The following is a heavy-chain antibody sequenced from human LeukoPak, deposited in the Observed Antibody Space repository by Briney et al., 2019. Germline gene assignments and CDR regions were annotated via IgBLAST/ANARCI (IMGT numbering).Heavy chain of an antibody. V-gene: IGHV4-30-4*01. D-gene: IGHD6-13*01. J-gene: IGHJ4*02. CDR1: GGSISSGDYY. CDR2: IYYSGST. Sequence: SETLSLTCTVSGGSISSGDYYWSWIRQPPGKGLEWIGYIYYSGSTYYNPSLKSRVTISVDTSKNQFSLKLSSVTATDTAVYYCARLDLMTGYSSSSYYFDYWGQGTLVTVSS. CDR3: ARLDLMTGYSSSSYYFDY.